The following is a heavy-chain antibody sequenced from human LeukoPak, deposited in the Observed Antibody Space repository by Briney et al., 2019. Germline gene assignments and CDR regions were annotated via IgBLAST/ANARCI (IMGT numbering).Heavy chain of an antibody. D-gene: IGHD2-2*01. V-gene: IGHV3-21*01. CDR1: LFTFSDYS. CDR3: ARGRPRPICSSTSCYPYYFDF. CDR2: ISSRSSYI. Sequence: GGSLRLSCAASLFTFSDYSMNWVRQAPGKGLEWVSSISSRSSYIYYADSVKGRFTISRDNAKNSLYLQMNSLRAEDTAVYFCARGRPRPICSSTSCYPYYFDFWGQGTLVTVSS. J-gene: IGHJ4*02.